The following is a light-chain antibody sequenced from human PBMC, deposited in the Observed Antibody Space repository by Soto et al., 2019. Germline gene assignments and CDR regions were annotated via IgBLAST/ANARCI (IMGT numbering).Light chain of an antibody. CDR3: QQYNSYPYT. CDR2: KAS. J-gene: IGKJ2*01. V-gene: IGKV1-5*03. CDR1: QSISSW. Sequence: DIQMTQSPSTLSASVGDRVTITCRASQSISSWLAWYQQKPGKAPKLLIYKASSLESGVPSRFSGSGSGTALTLPISSMQHDDFATYYCQQYNSYPYTFGQGTKLEIK.